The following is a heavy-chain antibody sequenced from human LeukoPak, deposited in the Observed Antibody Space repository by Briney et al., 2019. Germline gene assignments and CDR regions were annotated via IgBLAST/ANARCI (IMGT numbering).Heavy chain of an antibody. CDR3: AGGGLSSGSAEYFQH. CDR2: INHSGST. D-gene: IGHD2-15*01. CDR1: GGSFSGYY. Sequence: SETLSLTCAVYGGSFSGYYWSWIRQPPGKGLEWIGEINHSGSTNYNPSLKSRVTISVDRSKDQFSLKLSSVTAADTAVYYCAGGGLSSGSAEYFQHWGQGTLVTVSS. V-gene: IGHV4-34*01. J-gene: IGHJ1*01.